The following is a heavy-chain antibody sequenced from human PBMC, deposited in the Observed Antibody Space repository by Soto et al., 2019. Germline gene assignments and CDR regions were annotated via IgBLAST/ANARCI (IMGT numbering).Heavy chain of an antibody. V-gene: IGHV4-4*02. CDR3: ARAVTTSYGIYYYYYMDV. D-gene: IGHD4-17*01. J-gene: IGHJ6*03. Sequence: QVQLQESGPGLVKPSGTLSLTCAVSSGSIRSSNWWSWVRQPPGKGLEWIGEIYHSGSTNYNPSLKSRVTISVDKSKNQFSLKLSSVTAADTAVYYCARAVTTSYGIYYYYYMDVWGKGTTVTVSS. CDR1: SGSIRSSNW. CDR2: IYHSGST.